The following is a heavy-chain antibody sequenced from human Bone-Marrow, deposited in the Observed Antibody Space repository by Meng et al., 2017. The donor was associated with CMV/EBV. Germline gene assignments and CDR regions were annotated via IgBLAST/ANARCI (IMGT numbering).Heavy chain of an antibody. CDR1: GGSVSRGSYY. CDR2: IYYSGST. J-gene: IGHJ6*02. CDR3: ARAFCSTTSCYWFSYYYGMDV. Sequence: SETLSLTCTVSGGSVSRGSYYWSWIRQPPGKGLEWIGYIYYSGSTNYNPSLKSRVTISVDTSKNQFSLKLSSVTAADTAMYHCARAFCSTTSCYWFSYYYGMDVWGQGTTVTVSS. D-gene: IGHD2-2*01. V-gene: IGHV4-61*01.